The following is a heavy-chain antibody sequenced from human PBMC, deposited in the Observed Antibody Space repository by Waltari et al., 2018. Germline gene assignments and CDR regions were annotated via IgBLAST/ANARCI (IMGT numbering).Heavy chain of an antibody. D-gene: IGHD3-3*01. J-gene: IGHJ4*02. CDR3: ASQYYDFWSGYKYYFDY. CDR2: INHSGST. CDR1: GGSFSGYY. Sequence: QVQLQQWGAGLLKPSETLSLTCAVYGGSFSGYYWSWIRQPPGKGLEWIGEINHSGSTNYNPSLKSRVTISVDTSKNQFSLKLSAVTAADTAVYYCASQYYDFWSGYKYYFDYWGQGTLVTVSS. V-gene: IGHV4-34*01.